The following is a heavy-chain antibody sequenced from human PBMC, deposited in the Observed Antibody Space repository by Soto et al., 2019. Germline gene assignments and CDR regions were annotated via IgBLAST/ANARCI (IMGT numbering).Heavy chain of an antibody. J-gene: IGHJ5*02. CDR3: AKDGDFWTGHYRGWSDP. D-gene: IGHD3-3*01. CDR2: INGNGAST. Sequence: EEQLLESGGGLVQPGGSLRLSCAASGFTFSNYAMSWVRQAPGKGLEWVSAINGNGASTFYADSVQGRFTISRDSSKNAVYLQMNSLRADATAVYYCAKDGDFWTGHYRGWSDPWGLGTLVTVSS. CDR1: GFTFSNYA. V-gene: IGHV3-23*01.